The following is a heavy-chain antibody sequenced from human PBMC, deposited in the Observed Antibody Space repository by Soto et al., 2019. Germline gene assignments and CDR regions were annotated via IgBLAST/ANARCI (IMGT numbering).Heavy chain of an antibody. J-gene: IGHJ4*02. CDR2: IWYDGSNK. CDR3: ARGYNWNYGSLDY. V-gene: IGHV3-33*01. CDR1: GFTFSSYG. Sequence: PGGSLRISFAAAGFTFSSYGMHWGRQAPGKGLEWVAVIWYDGSNKYYADSVKGRFTISRDNSKNTLYLQMNSLRAEDTAVYYCARGYNWNYGSLDYWGQGTLVTVS. D-gene: IGHD1-7*01.